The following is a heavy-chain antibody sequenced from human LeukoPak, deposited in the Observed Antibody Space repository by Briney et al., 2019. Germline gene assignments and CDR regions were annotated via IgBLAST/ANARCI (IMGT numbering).Heavy chain of an antibody. CDR1: GGSISSSSYY. D-gene: IGHD3-9*01. V-gene: IGHV4-39*07. CDR3: ARFSIGGRYDFDC. J-gene: IGHJ4*02. Sequence: PSETLSLTCTVSGGSISSSSYYWGWIRQPPGKGLEWIGSIYYSGSTYYNPSLKSRVTISVDTSKNQFSLKLSSVTAADTAVYYCARFSIGGRYDFDCWGQGTLVTVSS. CDR2: IYYSGST.